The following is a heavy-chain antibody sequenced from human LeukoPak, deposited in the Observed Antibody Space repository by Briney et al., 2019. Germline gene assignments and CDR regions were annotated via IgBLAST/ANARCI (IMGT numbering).Heavy chain of an antibody. V-gene: IGHV3-48*03. Sequence: GGSQRLSCAASGFTFSSYEMNWVRQAPGKGLEWVSYISRSGSTIYYADSVKGRSTISRDNAKNSLYLQMNSRRAEDTAVYYCAREGNSGAGGSSSGSQPYYYYGMDVWGHGTTVSVSS. J-gene: IGHJ6*02. CDR3: AREGNSGAGGSSSGSQPYYYYGMDV. D-gene: IGHD6-6*01. CDR1: GFTFSSYE. CDR2: ISRSGSTI.